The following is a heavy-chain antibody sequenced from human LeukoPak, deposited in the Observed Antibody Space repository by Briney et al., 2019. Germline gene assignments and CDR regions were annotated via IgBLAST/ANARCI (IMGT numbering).Heavy chain of an antibody. V-gene: IGHV3-74*01. D-gene: IGHD5-12*01. J-gene: IGHJ4*02. CDR2: INSDRSST. Sequence: PGGSLRLSCAASGFSFSSYWMHWVRQAPGKGLVWVSRINSDRSSTTYADSVKGRLTISRDNAKNTLYLQMNSLRVEDTAVYYCAREGRVSGYDFDYWGQGNLVTVSS. CDR1: GFSFSSYW. CDR3: AREGRVSGYDFDY.